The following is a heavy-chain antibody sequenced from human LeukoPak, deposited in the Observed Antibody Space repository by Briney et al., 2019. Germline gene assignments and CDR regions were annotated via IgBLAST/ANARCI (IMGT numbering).Heavy chain of an antibody. CDR3: ARVSYHYRGPFDY. CDR2: IQEDGSEK. J-gene: IGHJ4*02. CDR1: IWSFSRDW. D-gene: IGHD3-16*01. V-gene: IGHV3-7*01. Sequence: LGGALRLSCVAGIWSFSRDWMSGVGQAPGKGLEGVGKIQEDGSEKYYVDSVKARLTISRDNDKNSLYLQMNSLRAEDTAVYYCARVSYHYRGPFDYWGQGTLVTVSS.